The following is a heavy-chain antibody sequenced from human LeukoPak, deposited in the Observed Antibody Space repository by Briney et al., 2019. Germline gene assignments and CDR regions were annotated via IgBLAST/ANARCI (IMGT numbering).Heavy chain of an antibody. CDR2: ISSSSSSI. V-gene: IGHV3-21*03. CDR1: GFTFSIYS. D-gene: IGHD3-22*01. J-gene: IGHJ4*02. CDR3: TTDLITMIVVAQSLFDY. Sequence: PGGSLRLSCAASGFTFSIYSMNWVRQAPGKGLEWVSSISSSSSSIYDADSVKGRFTISRDNARNSQFLQMNSLKTEDTAVYYCTTDLITMIVVAQSLFDYWGQGTLVTVSS.